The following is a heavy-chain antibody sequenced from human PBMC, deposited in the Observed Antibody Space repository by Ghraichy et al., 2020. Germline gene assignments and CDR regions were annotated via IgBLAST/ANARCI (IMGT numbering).Heavy chain of an antibody. CDR2: IGDSAGFI. V-gene: IGHV3-11*01. Sequence: GESLNISCAASGFAIRDYYMSWVLQAPGMGLEWISFIGDSAGFIYYADSVKGRFAISRDNAKNSLYLQMNNLRAEDTAVYYCAREGLSGSYPTDYWGQGTLVTVSS. J-gene: IGHJ4*02. CDR3: AREGLSGSYPTDY. CDR1: GFAIRDYY. D-gene: IGHD1-26*01.